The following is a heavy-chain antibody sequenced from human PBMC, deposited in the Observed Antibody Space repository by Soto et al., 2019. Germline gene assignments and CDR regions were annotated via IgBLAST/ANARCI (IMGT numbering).Heavy chain of an antibody. CDR2: IYYSGST. CDR3: ATNRRGSGTASFDY. Sequence: TSETLSLTCNVSGVCVSSGGYYWRWIRQHPGGGLEWVGHIYYSGSTYYNPSLKSRVTISKDTSKNEVSLELTSVTAADTAVYYCATNRRGSGTASFDYWGLGTLVTVSS. J-gene: IGHJ4*02. V-gene: IGHV4-31*03. D-gene: IGHD3-10*01. CDR1: GVCVSSGGYY.